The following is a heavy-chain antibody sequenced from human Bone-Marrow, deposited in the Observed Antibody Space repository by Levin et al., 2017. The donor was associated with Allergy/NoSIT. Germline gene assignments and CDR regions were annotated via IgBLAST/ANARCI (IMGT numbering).Heavy chain of an antibody. CDR3: AREWRSAFDI. CDR2: IYHPGST. D-gene: IGHD1-26*01. J-gene: IGHJ3*02. V-gene: IGHV4-30-2*01. Sequence: SQTLSLTCAVSGGSISNTAYSWTWIRQPPGKGLEWIGYIYHPGSTYYNPSLESRVTISADRSKNQFSLSLTSVTAADTALYYCAREWRSAFDIWGQGAMVTVSS. CDR1: GGSISNTAYS.